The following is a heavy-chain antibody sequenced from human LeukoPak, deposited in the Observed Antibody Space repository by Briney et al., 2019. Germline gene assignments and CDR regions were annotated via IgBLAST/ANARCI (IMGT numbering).Heavy chain of an antibody. J-gene: IGHJ4*02. Sequence: ASVKVSCKTSGYTFNAYYMHWVRQAPGQGLEWMGIINPSGGSTSYAQKFQGRVTMTRDTSTSTVYMELSSLRSEDTAVYYCASGYSSGWYLSNFDYWGQGTLVTVSS. CDR1: GYTFNAYY. V-gene: IGHV1-46*02. CDR2: INPSGGST. CDR3: ASGYSSGWYLSNFDY. D-gene: IGHD6-19*01.